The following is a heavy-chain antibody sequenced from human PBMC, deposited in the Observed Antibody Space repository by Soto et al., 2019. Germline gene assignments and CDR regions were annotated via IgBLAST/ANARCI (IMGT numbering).Heavy chain of an antibody. Sequence: EMQLVESGGGLVQPGGSLRLSCAASGFTVSNEYMSWVRQAPGRGLEWVSIVFAGGNTYYADSVKGRCTISRDNSKNTRHLQRNSLRADDTAVYSCARGDFEFWGQGTLVTVSS. J-gene: IGHJ4*02. V-gene: IGHV3-66*01. CDR3: ARGDFEF. CDR1: GFTVSNEY. CDR2: VFAGGNT.